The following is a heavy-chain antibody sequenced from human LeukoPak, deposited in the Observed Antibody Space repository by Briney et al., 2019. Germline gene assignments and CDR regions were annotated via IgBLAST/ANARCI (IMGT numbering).Heavy chain of an antibody. CDR3: GSLGLGGGSSCYY. Sequence: NPGASLQISCKGSGYIFTSYWIGWVRQLPGKGLEWMGIIYPGDSDTRYSPSFQGQVTISADNSISTAYLQWSRLNASDTAIYSWGSLGLGGGSSCYYWGGGAVVSASS. CDR1: GYIFTSYW. D-gene: IGHD3-16*01. CDR2: IYPGDSDT. J-gene: IGHJ4*02. V-gene: IGHV5-51*01.